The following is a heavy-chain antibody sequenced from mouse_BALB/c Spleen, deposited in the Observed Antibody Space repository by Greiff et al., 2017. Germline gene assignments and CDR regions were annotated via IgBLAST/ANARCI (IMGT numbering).Heavy chain of an antibody. CDR3: ARNDQGNPAWFAY. J-gene: IGHJ3*01. D-gene: IGHD2-1*01. CDR2: IDPANGNT. CDR1: GFNIKDTY. Sequence: EVQLQESGAELVKPGASVKLSCTASGFNIKDTYMHWVKQRPEQGLEWIGRIDPANGNTKYDPKFQGKATITADTSSNTAYLQLSSLTSEDTAVYYCARNDQGNPAWFAYWGQGTLVTVSA. V-gene: IGHV14-3*02.